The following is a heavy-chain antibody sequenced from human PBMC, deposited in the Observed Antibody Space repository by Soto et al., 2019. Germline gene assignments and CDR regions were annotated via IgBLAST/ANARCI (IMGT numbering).Heavy chain of an antibody. V-gene: IGHV4-59*08. CDR2: IYYSGST. CDR1: GGSISSYY. Sequence: SETLSLTCTVSGGSISSYYWSWIRQPPGKGLEWIGYIYYSGSTNYNPSLKSRVTISVDTSKNQFSLKLSSVTAADTAVYYCAVGAVAGPVYYFDYWGQGTLVTVSS. CDR3: AVGAVAGPVYYFDY. D-gene: IGHD6-19*01. J-gene: IGHJ4*02.